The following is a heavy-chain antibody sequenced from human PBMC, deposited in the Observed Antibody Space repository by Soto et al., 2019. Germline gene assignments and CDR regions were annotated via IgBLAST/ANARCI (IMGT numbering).Heavy chain of an antibody. J-gene: IGHJ4*02. CDR3: AKRRGVGLTRSSFDY. CDR1: GYTFNRHY. D-gene: IGHD1-26*01. CDR2: IDPSGGDT. Sequence: QVQLVQSGAEVRKPGASVKVSCKASGYTFNRHYIQWVRQAPGQGLEWMGMIDPSGGDTNYAKKFQGRVTLTSDTSTSTVYMELCSLRSEDTAVYYCAKRRGVGLTRSSFDYWGPGTLVIVSS. V-gene: IGHV1-46*02.